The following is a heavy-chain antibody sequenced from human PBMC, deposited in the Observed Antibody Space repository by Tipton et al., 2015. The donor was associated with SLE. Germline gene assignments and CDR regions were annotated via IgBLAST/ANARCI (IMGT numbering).Heavy chain of an antibody. CDR1: GGTFSSYA. V-gene: IGHV1-18*01. D-gene: IGHD2-21*01. J-gene: IGHJ4*02. CDR2: ISAYNGNT. CDR3: ARVQALGVVIARFDY. Sequence: QSGAEVKKPGSSVKVSCKASGGTFSSYAISWVRQAPGQGLEWMGWISAYNGNTNYAQKLQGRVTMTTDTSTSTAYMELRSLRSDDTAVYYCARVQALGVVIARFDYWGQGTLVTVSS.